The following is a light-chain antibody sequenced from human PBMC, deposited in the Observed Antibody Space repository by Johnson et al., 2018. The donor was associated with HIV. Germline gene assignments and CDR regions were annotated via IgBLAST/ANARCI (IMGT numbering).Light chain of an antibody. V-gene: IGLV1-51*01. Sequence: QPVLTQPPSVSAAAGQKVTISCSGSSSNIGNNYVAWYQQVPGTAPKLLIYDNNKRPSGIPDRFSGSKSGTSATLGITGLQTGDEADYYCGTWDSSLSAYVFGSGTKVPVL. CDR2: DNN. CDR3: GTWDSSLSAYV. CDR1: SSNIGNNY. J-gene: IGLJ1*01.